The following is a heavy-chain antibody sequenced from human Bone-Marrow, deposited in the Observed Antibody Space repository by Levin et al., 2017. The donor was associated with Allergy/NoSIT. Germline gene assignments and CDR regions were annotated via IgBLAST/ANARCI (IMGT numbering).Heavy chain of an antibody. CDR1: GGSISNYY. V-gene: IGHV4-4*07. Sequence: TSETLSLTCTVPGGSISNYYWSWIRQPAGKGLEWIGRLYISRNTDYNPSLQSRVTMSVDTSKNQFSLQLTSVTAADTAVYYCAREHKDYDGDGYHYGCWGRGTLVTVSS. J-gene: IGHJ4*02. CDR2: LYISRNT. CDR3: AREHKDYDGDGYHYGC. D-gene: IGHD3-22*01.